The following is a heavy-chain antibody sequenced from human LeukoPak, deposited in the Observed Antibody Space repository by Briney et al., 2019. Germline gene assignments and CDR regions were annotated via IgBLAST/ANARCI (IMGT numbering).Heavy chain of an antibody. CDR2: ISGSGGST. J-gene: IGHJ4*02. V-gene: IGHV3-23*01. D-gene: IGHD3-22*01. CDR3: AKRRITMIVVVPALEFDY. Sequence: GGSLRLSCAASGFTFSSYAMSWVRQAPGKGLEWVSAISGSGGSTYYADSVKGRFTISRDNSKNTLYLQMNSLRAGDTAVYYCAKRRITMIVVVPALEFDYWGQGTLVTVSS. CDR1: GFTFSSYA.